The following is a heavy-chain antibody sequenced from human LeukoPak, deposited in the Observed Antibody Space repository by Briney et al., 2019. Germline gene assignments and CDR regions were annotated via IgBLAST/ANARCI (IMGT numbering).Heavy chain of an antibody. V-gene: IGHV4-59*13. CDR3: ARHRFGELDY. J-gene: IGHJ4*02. Sequence: KTSETLSLTCTVSGGSISSYYWSWIRQPPGKGLEWIGDIYYSGRTNYNPSVKSRVTIPLDTSKNQFSLKLRSVTAADTAVYYCARHRFGELDYWGQGTLVTVSS. CDR1: GGSISSYY. D-gene: IGHD3-10*01. CDR2: IYYSGRT.